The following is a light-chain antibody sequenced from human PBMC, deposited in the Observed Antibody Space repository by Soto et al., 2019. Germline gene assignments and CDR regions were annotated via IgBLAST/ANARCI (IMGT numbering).Light chain of an antibody. CDR1: NSDIGTYIY. J-gene: IGLJ2*01. CDR3: SSYTASRTK. CDR2: DVS. V-gene: IGLV2-14*01. Sequence: QSVLTQPASVSGSPGQSITISCTGTNSDIGTYIYVSWYQQHPGKAPKLLIYDVSNQPSGVSNRFSGSKSGNTASLTISGLQAEDEADYYCSSYTASRTKFGGGTKVTVL.